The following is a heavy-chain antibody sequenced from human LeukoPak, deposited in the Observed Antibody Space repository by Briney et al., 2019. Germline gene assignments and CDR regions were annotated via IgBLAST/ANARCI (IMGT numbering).Heavy chain of an antibody. Sequence: PGGSLRLSCAASGFTLSSYGMHWVRQAPGKGLEWVAFIRYDGSNRYYADSVRGRFTISRDNSKNTLYLQMSSLRAEDMAVYYCAKVEYSSGWGVLGYWGQGTLVTVSS. J-gene: IGHJ4*02. D-gene: IGHD6-19*01. V-gene: IGHV3-30*02. CDR3: AKVEYSSGWGVLGY. CDR1: GFTLSSYG. CDR2: IRYDGSNR.